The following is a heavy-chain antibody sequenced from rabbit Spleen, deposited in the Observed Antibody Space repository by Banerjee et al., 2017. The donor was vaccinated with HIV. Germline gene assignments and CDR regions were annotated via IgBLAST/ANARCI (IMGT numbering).Heavy chain of an antibody. Sequence: QEQLEESGGDLVKPEGSLTLTCTASGFSLGSSYWISWVRQAPGKGLEWIACIYAGSRRTTSYASWAKGRFTISKTSSTTVTLQMTSLTAADTATYFCARSDANNYPYYWNLWGPGTLVTVS. J-gene: IGHJ4*01. CDR3: ARSDANNYPYYWNL. V-gene: IGHV1S45*01. CDR1: GFSLGSSYW. CDR2: IYAGSRRTT. D-gene: IGHD4-1*01.